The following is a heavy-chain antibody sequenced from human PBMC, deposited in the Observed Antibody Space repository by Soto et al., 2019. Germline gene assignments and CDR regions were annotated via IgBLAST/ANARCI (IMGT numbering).Heavy chain of an antibody. CDR3: ARVLGYCSGTNCYPDY. D-gene: IGHD2-15*01. Sequence: PSETLSLTCTVSGGSISRGGYYWSWIRQHPGKGLEWIGYIYYSGSTYCNPSLKSRVIISADTCKNQFSLKLSSVTAADTAVYYCARVLGYCSGTNCYPDYWGQGTLVTVSS. J-gene: IGHJ4*02. CDR1: GGSISRGGYY. CDR2: IYYSGST. V-gene: IGHV4-31*03.